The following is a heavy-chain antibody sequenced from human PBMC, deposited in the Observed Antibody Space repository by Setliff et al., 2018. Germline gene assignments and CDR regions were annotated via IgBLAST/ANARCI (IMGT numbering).Heavy chain of an antibody. J-gene: IGHJ6*03. Sequence: SATLSLPCAVYGESFSGYFWSWIRQTPEKGLEWIGEISHSGNTNYNPSFESRVTMFVDTSKNQFSLMLNSVTAADTAVYYGARLPKIVTGYYGSHYYYYMDVWGKGTTVTVSS. D-gene: IGHD3-9*01. CDR2: ISHSGNT. CDR3: ARLPKIVTGYYGSHYYYYMDV. CDR1: GESFSGYF. V-gene: IGHV4-34*01.